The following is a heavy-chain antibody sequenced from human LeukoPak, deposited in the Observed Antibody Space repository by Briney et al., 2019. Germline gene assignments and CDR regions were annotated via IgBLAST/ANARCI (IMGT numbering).Heavy chain of an antibody. CDR3: ARGYCGSASGYLGS. D-gene: IGHD2-2*01. Sequence: KPSETLSLTCAVYGGSFSGYYWSWIRQPPGKGLEWIGEINHSGSTNYNPSLKSRVTISVDTSKNQFSLKLSSVTAADTAVYYCARGYCGSASGYLGSWGQGTLVTVSS. J-gene: IGHJ4*02. CDR1: GGSFSGYY. V-gene: IGHV4-34*01. CDR2: INHSGST.